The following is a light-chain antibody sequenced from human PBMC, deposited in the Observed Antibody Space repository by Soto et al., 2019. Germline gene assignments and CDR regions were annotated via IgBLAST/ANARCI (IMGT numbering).Light chain of an antibody. CDR2: DAS. CDR1: QSITRW. V-gene: IGKV1-5*01. J-gene: IGKJ1*01. CDR3: QQYHRYWA. Sequence: DIQMTQSPSTLSASVGDRVTITCRAAQSITRWLAWYQQKPVKAPKLLIYDASSLDSGVPSRLSGSGSGTEFTRTISGLQPDDFATYYCQQYHRYWAFGQGTKVDI.